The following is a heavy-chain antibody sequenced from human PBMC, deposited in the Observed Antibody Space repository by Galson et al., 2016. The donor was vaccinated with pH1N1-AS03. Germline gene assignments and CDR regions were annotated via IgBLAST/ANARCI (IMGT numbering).Heavy chain of an antibody. CDR1: GDSIGRHD. CDR2: IYSIGGT. V-gene: IGHV4-59*11. Sequence: ETLSLTCSVSGDSIGRHDWNWIRQPPGKGLEWIGSIYSIGGTNYNPSLESRITISVETSKNQFSLKLRSVTAADTAVYYCARATAVGPPYFDYWGQGTVATVSS. CDR3: ARATAVGPPYFDY. J-gene: IGHJ4*02. D-gene: IGHD6-13*01.